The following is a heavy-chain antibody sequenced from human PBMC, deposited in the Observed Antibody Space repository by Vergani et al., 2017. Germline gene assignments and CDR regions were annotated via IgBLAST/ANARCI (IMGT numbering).Heavy chain of an antibody. CDR1: GYSISSGYY. J-gene: IGHJ5*02. Sequence: QVQLQESGPGLVKPSETLSLTCTVSGYSISSGYYWGWIRQPPGKGLEWIGSIYHSGSTYYNPSLKSRVTISVDTSKNQFSLKLSAVTAADTAVYYCARVGGWEVLQSWFDPWGQGTLVTVSS. D-gene: IGHD1-26*01. V-gene: IGHV4-38-2*02. CDR2: IYHSGST. CDR3: ARVGGWEVLQSWFDP.